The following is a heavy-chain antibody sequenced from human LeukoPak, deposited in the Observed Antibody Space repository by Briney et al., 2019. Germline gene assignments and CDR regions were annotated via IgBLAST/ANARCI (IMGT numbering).Heavy chain of an antibody. J-gene: IGHJ3*02. V-gene: IGHV4-59*01. D-gene: IGHD3-22*01. Sequence: SETLSLTCTVSGGSISSYYWSWIRQPPGRGLEWIAFIHYNGRTKYNPSLQSRVTISRDTSDNNFSLKLTSVTAADTAVYYCARLLDNDSSGDPDTFDIWGQGTVVTVSS. CDR1: GGSISSYY. CDR3: ARLLDNDSSGDPDTFDI. CDR2: IHYNGRT.